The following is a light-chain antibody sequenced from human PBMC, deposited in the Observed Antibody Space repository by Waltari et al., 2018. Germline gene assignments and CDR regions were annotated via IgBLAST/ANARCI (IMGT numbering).Light chain of an antibody. Sequence: QSALTQPRSVSGSPGQSVTISCTGTSSDVGGYNYVSWYQQDPGKAPKLMIYDINKRPSGVPHRFSGSKSGNTASLTISGVQAEDEADYYCCSYVGPNTFWVFGGGTKLTVL. V-gene: IGLV2-11*01. CDR1: SSDVGGYNY. CDR2: DIN. J-gene: IGLJ3*02. CDR3: CSYVGPNTFWV.